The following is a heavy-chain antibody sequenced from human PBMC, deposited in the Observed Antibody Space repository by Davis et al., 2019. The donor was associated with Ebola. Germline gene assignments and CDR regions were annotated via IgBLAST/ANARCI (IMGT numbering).Heavy chain of an antibody. J-gene: IGHJ4*02. Sequence: PGGSLRLSCTVSGFTFSDYGMHWVRHLPGKGLEWVAVIWSDGGHEWYGDSVKGRFTISRDNPTNTLFLEMDRLRVDDTAIYYCARDASLYGHWTGWFDYWGQGTLVTVSS. V-gene: IGHV3-33*02. CDR2: IWSDGGHE. D-gene: IGHD3/OR15-3a*01. CDR3: ARDASLYGHWTGWFDY. CDR1: GFTFSDYG.